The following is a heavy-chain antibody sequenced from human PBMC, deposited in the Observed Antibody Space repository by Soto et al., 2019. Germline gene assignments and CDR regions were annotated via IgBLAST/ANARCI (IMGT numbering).Heavy chain of an antibody. D-gene: IGHD3-10*01. CDR3: ARRGSGSYSDY. J-gene: IGHJ4*02. V-gene: IGHV4-39*01. CDR1: GGSISSSSHY. Sequence: QLQLQESGPGLVKPSETLSLTCTVSGGSISSSSHYWGWIRQPPGKGLEWIGSIYYSGSTSYNPSLKSRVTISVDTSKSQFSLKLSSVTAADTAVYYCARRGSGSYSDYWGQGPLVTVSS. CDR2: IYYSGST.